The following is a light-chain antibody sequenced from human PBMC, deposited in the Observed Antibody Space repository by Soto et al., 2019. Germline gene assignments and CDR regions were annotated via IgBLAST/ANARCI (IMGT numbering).Light chain of an antibody. Sequence: QSVLTQPASVSGSPGQSITISCTGTSSDVGGHNSVSWYQQHPGKAPKLMIYNVSNRHSGVSNRFSGSKSGNTASLTISGLLAEDEADYYCTSYTSSSTYVFGAGTKLTVL. CDR1: SSDVGGHNS. CDR2: NVS. CDR3: TSYTSSSTYV. J-gene: IGLJ1*01. V-gene: IGLV2-14*01.